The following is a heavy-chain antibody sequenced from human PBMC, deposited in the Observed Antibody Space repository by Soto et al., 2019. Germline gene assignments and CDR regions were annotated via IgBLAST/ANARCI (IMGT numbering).Heavy chain of an antibody. CDR2: ISAYNGNT. Sequence: ASVKVSCKASGYTFTSYGSSWVRQAPGQGLEWMGWISAYNGNTNYAQKLQGRVTMTTDTSTSTAYMELRSLRSDDTAVYYCARDAHCSSTSCYNWFDPWGQGTLVTVS. V-gene: IGHV1-18*01. CDR3: ARDAHCSSTSCYNWFDP. CDR1: GYTFTSYG. J-gene: IGHJ5*02. D-gene: IGHD2-2*01.